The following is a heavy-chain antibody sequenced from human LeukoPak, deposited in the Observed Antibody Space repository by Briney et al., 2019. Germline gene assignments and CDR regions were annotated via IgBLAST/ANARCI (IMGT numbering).Heavy chain of an antibody. D-gene: IGHD6-19*01. V-gene: IGHV3-30*18. CDR3: AKDRVGIGWSYYFDY. J-gene: IGHJ4*02. CDR1: GFAFHNYG. CDR2: ISYDGSNK. Sequence: GGSLRLSCAASGFAFHNYGMHWVRQAPGKGLEWMAVISYDGSNKYHADSVKGRFIVSRDNSKNTLYLQMNSLRAEDTALYHCAKDRVGIGWSYYFDYWGQGTLVTVSS.